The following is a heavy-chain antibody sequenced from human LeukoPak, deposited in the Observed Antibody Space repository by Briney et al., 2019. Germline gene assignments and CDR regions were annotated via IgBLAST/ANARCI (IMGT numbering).Heavy chain of an antibody. CDR2: ISGSGGST. CDR1: GFTFSSYA. J-gene: IGHJ4*02. Sequence: GGSLRLSCAASGFTFSSYAMSWVRQAPGKGLEWVSAISGSGGSTYYADSVKGRFTISRDSSKNTLYLQMNSLRAEDTAVYYCARFGFGGGFDYWGQGTLVTVSS. CDR3: ARFGFGGGFDY. D-gene: IGHD3-10*01. V-gene: IGHV3-23*01.